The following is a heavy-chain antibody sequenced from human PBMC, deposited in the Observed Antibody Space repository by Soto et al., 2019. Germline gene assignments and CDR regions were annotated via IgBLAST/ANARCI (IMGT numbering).Heavy chain of an antibody. CDR2: IIPILGIA. Sequence: QVQLVQSGAEVKKPGSSVKVSCKASGGTFSSYTISWVRQAPGQGLEWMGRIIPILGIANYAQKFQGRVTXXADKSTSTAYXXLXSXXSEDTAVYYCARVEDCSGGSCYSLGAAGGLENMDVWGQGTTVTVSS. CDR1: GGTFSSYT. V-gene: IGHV1-69*02. CDR3: ARVEDCSGGSCYSLGAAGGLENMDV. D-gene: IGHD2-15*01. J-gene: IGHJ6*02.